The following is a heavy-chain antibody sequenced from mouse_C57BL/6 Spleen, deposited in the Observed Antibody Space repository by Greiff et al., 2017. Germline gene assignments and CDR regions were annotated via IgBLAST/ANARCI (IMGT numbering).Heavy chain of an antibody. CDR3: ARDPLPSYAMDY. CDR2: IYPGDGDT. V-gene: IGHV1-82*01. Sequence: QVQLKQSGPELVKPGASVKISCKASGYAFSSSWMNWVKQRPGKGLEWIGRIYPGDGDTNYNGKFKGKATLTADKSSSTAYMQLSSLTSEDSAVYFCARDPLPSYAMDYWGQGTSVTVSS. CDR1: GYAFSSSW. J-gene: IGHJ4*01.